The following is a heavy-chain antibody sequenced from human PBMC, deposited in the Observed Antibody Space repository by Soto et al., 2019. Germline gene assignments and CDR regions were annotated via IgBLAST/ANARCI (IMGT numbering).Heavy chain of an antibody. CDR3: ARHGGIAAAGTSKLYSTYGIAV. Sequence: GESLKISCKGSGYSFTSYWIGWVRQMPGKGLEWMGIIYPGDSDTRYSPSFQGQVTISADKSISTAYLQWSSLKASDTAMYYCARHGGIAAAGTSKLYSTYGIAVWGQGTTVTVSS. D-gene: IGHD6-13*01. CDR1: GYSFTSYW. CDR2: IYPGDSDT. J-gene: IGHJ6*02. V-gene: IGHV5-51*01.